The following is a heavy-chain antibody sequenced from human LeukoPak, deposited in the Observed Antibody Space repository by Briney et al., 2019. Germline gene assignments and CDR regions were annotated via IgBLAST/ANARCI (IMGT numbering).Heavy chain of an antibody. J-gene: IGHJ6*03. Sequence: GRSLRLSCAAPGFTFDDYAMHWVRQAPGKGLEWVSGISWNSGSIGYADSVKGRFTISRDNAKNSLYLQMNSLRAEDTALYYCARVTTVDLPSYYYYMDVWGKGTTVIVSS. V-gene: IGHV3-9*01. CDR3: ARVTTVDLPSYYYYMDV. D-gene: IGHD5-12*01. CDR2: ISWNSGSI. CDR1: GFTFDDYA.